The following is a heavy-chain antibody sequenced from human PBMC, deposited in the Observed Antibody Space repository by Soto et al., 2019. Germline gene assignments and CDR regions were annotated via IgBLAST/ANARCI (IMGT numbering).Heavy chain of an antibody. D-gene: IGHD3-3*01. J-gene: IGHJ4*01. CDR1: EFTFSTYP. CDR2: ISYDETNK. CDR3: ARGASDFWGAYPEIHFFDY. Sequence: PGGSLRLSCAASEFTFSTYPMHWVRQAPGKGLEWVAVISYDETNKYYADSVKGRFTISRDNSKNTLYLQMNNLRADDTAVYYCARGASDFWGAYPEIHFFDYWGQGTLVTVPS. V-gene: IGHV3-30-3*01.